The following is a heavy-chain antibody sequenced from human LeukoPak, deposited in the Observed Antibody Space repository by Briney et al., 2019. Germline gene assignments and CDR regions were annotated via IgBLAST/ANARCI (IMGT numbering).Heavy chain of an antibody. D-gene: IGHD1-26*01. V-gene: IGHV3-15*01. Sequence: GGPLRLSCAASGFTFSNAWMSWVRQAPGKGLEWVGRIKSKTDGGTTDYAAPVKGRFTISRDDSKNTLYLQMNSLKTEDTAVYYCTTEDLIVGARYYFDYWGQGTLVNVSS. J-gene: IGHJ4*02. CDR2: IKSKTDGGTT. CDR1: GFTFSNAW. CDR3: TTEDLIVGARYYFDY.